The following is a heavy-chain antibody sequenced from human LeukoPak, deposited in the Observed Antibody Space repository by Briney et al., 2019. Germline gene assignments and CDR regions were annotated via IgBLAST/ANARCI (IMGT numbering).Heavy chain of an antibody. Sequence: GGSLRLSCAASGFTFSNYDLNWVRQAPGKGPEWVSTISGSGSRISYADSVQGRFTISRDNSKNTVYLRMNSLRAEDTAVYYCARDPPRGYSYGYSFWFDPWGQGTLVTVSS. CDR3: ARDPPRGYSYGYSFWFDP. V-gene: IGHV3-23*01. CDR1: GFTFSNYD. D-gene: IGHD5-18*01. CDR2: ISGSGSRI. J-gene: IGHJ5*02.